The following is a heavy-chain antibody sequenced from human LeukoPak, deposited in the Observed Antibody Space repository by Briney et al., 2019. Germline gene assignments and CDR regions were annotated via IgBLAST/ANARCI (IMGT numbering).Heavy chain of an antibody. CDR1: GYTFTGYY. Sequence: GASVKVSYKASGYTFTGYYMHWVRQAPGQGLEWMGWINPNSGGTNYAQKFQGRVTMTRDTSISTAYMELSRLRSDDTAVYYCARGSGFGMSYYYYMDVWGKGTTVTVSS. CDR3: ARGSGFGMSYYYYMDV. J-gene: IGHJ6*03. V-gene: IGHV1-2*02. CDR2: INPNSGGT. D-gene: IGHD3-10*01.